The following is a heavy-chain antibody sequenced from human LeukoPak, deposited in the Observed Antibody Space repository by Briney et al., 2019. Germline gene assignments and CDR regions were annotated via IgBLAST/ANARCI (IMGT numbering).Heavy chain of an antibody. CDR3: ARDTRGDILTGAHAFDI. D-gene: IGHD3-9*01. Sequence: SETLPLTCTVSGGSISSYYWSWIRQPPGKGLEWIGYIYYSGSTNYKSSLKSRVTISVDTSKNQFSLNLSSVTAADTAVYYCARDTRGDILTGAHAFDIWGQGTMVTVSS. V-gene: IGHV4-59*01. CDR1: GGSISSYY. CDR2: IYYSGST. J-gene: IGHJ3*02.